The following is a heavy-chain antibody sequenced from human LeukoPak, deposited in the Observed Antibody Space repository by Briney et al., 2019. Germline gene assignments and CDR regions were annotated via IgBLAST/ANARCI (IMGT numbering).Heavy chain of an antibody. Sequence: SETLSLTCTVSGGSISSSSYYWGWIRQPPGKGLEWIGSIYYSGSTYYNPSLKSRVTISVDTSKNQFSLKLSSVTAADTAVYYCAGGPVYCSGGSCATSYWGQGTLVTVSS. CDR3: AGGPVYCSGGSCATSY. D-gene: IGHD2-15*01. CDR1: GGSISSSSYY. J-gene: IGHJ4*02. CDR2: IYYSGST. V-gene: IGHV4-39*01.